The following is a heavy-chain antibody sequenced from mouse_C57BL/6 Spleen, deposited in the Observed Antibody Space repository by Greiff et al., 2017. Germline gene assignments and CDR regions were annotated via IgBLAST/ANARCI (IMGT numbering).Heavy chain of an antibody. D-gene: IGHD1-1*01. Sequence: VQRVESGAELVKPGASVKISCKASGYAFSSYWMNWVKQRPGKGLEWIGQIYPGDGDTNYNGKFKGKATLTADKSSSTAYMQLSSLTSEDSAVYFGARSDYYGSSYWLDDWGQGTLVTVSA. CDR3: ARSDYYGSSYWLDD. CDR2: IYPGDGDT. V-gene: IGHV1-80*01. J-gene: IGHJ3*01. CDR1: GYAFSSYW.